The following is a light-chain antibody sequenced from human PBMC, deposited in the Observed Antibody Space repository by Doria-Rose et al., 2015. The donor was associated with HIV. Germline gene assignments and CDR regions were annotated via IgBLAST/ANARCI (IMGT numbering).Light chain of an antibody. CDR3: HQYGTSWT. CDR1: QSFSSTY. Sequence: TQSPGTLSLSPGERATLSCSASQSFSSTYLAWYQRKPGQAPSLLIYDGSTRATGIPDRFSASGSGTDFTLTINRLEPEDFAPYYCHQYGTSWTFGQGTKVE. J-gene: IGKJ1*01. V-gene: IGKV3-20*01. CDR2: DGS.